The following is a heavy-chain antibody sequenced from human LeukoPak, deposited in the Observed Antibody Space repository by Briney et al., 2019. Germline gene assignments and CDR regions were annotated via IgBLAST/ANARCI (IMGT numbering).Heavy chain of an antibody. J-gene: IGHJ5*02. CDR1: GYTFTNSV. V-gene: IGHV1-18*01. CDR2: INAYNGNT. CDR3: ARDVCSGGSCYSFDDP. D-gene: IGHD2-15*01. Sequence: ASVKVSCKASGYTFTNSVINWVRQAPGQGLEWMGWINAYNGNTKYAQKFQGRVTMTTDTSTSTAYMELRSLRSDDTAVYYCARDVCSGGSCYSFDDPWGQGTLVTVSS.